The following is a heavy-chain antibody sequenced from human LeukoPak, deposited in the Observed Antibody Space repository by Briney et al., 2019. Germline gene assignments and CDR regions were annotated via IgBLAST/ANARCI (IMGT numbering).Heavy chain of an antibody. V-gene: IGHV4-34*01. D-gene: IGHD3-10*01. J-gene: IGHJ4*02. Sequence: SETLSHTCAVYGGSFSGYYWSWIRKPPGKGLEWIGEINHSGSTNYNPSLKSRVTISVDTSKNQFSLKLSSVTAADTAVYYCARARSAVRGAKIDYWGQGTLVTVSS. CDR1: GGSFSGYY. CDR2: INHSGST. CDR3: ARARSAVRGAKIDY.